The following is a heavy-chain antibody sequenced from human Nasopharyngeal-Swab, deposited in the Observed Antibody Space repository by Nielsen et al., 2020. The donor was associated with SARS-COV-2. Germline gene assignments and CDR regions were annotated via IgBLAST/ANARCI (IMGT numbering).Heavy chain of an antibody. J-gene: IGHJ4*02. CDR2: IWYDGSKK. V-gene: IGHV3-33*01. CDR3: ARGLTGTPPYYFDY. Sequence: GGSLRLSCAASGFTFSSYGMHWVRQAPGKGLEWVAVIWYDGSKKYYADSVKGRFTISRDNSKNTLYLQMNSLRAEDTAVYYCARGLTGTPPYYFDYWGQRTLVTVSS. CDR1: GFTFSSYG. D-gene: IGHD1-20*01.